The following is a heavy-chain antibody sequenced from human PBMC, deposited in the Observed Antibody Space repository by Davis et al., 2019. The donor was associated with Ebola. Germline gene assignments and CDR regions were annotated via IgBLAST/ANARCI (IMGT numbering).Heavy chain of an antibody. V-gene: IGHV1-18*01. J-gene: IGHJ6*04. CDR2: ISGYEDNT. CDR3: ARDLATSSGAHFFYFGMDV. D-gene: IGHD3-10*01. CDR1: GVTLDNYG. Sequence: SVTVSLQASGVTLDNYGISWVRQAPGQGLEWMGWISGYEDNTNYAPRFQGRITLTKDRATSTVYMELRSLTSDDTAVYYCARDLATSSGAHFFYFGMDVWGEGTSVAVSS.